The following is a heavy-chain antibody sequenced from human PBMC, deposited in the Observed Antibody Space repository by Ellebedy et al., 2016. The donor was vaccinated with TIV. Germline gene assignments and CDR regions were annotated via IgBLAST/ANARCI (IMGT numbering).Heavy chain of an antibody. CDR2: INQDGSEQ. D-gene: IGHD4-17*01. CDR3: ATDGSYGDYRSPTHAFVM. J-gene: IGHJ3*02. V-gene: IGHV3-7*01. Sequence: GESLKISCTASGFTPNNYWMTWVRQAPGKGLEWVANINQDGSEQYYVDSVQGRFTISRENARNSLNLQMNSVRAEDAAVYYWATDGSYGDYRSPTHAFVMWGQGTMVIVSS. CDR1: GFTPNNYW.